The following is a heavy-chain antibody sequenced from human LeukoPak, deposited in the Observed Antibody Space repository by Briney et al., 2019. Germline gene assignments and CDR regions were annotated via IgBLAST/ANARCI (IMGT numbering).Heavy chain of an antibody. V-gene: IGHV1-18*01. CDR2: ISAYNVNT. Sequence: ASVKVSCKASGYTFTSYGISWVRQAPGQGLEWMGWISAYNVNTNYAQKLQCRVTMTTDTSTSTAYMELRSLRSDDTAVYYCARQYCSSTSCRSPPFDYWGQGTLVTVSS. J-gene: IGHJ4*02. D-gene: IGHD2-2*01. CDR3: ARQYCSSTSCRSPPFDY. CDR1: GYTFTSYG.